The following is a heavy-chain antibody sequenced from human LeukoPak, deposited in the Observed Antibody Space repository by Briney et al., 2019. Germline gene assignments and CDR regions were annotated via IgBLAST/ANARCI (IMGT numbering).Heavy chain of an antibody. CDR3: ARDNRYSYGLGPPTSVFDY. Sequence: ASVKVSCKASGGTFSKYTISWERQSPGQGLEWMGGITPLFGTASYAQKFQGRVTITADESTSTAYMELSSLRSEDTAVYYCARDNRYSYGLGPPTSVFDYWGQGTLVTVSS. D-gene: IGHD5-18*01. CDR1: GGTFSKYT. J-gene: IGHJ4*02. V-gene: IGHV1-69*13. CDR2: ITPLFGTA.